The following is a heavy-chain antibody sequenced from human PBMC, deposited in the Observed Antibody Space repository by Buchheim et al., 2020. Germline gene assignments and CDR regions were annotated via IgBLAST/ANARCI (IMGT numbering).Heavy chain of an antibody. CDR2: ISEIGDSK. D-gene: IGHD1-26*01. Sequence: EVQLLESGGGLVQPGGSLRLSCAASGFTFSNYAMNWVRQAPGKGLEWVSGISEIGDSKYYADSVKGRFTISRDNSKNTLYLQMNSLRAEDTAIYYCARGYSGSYDYWGQGTL. CDR1: GFTFSNYA. CDR3: ARGYSGSYDY. J-gene: IGHJ4*02. V-gene: IGHV3-23*01.